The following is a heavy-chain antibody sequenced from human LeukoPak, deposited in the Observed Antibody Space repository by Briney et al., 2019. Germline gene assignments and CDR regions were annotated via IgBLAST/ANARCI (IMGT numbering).Heavy chain of an antibody. V-gene: IGHV3-48*01. J-gene: IGHJ6*03. CDR2: ISRSSTTI. CDR3: AKDTVKVTTIRRVPHYMDV. Sequence: AGGSLRLSCAASGFTFSNYSMNWVRQAPGKGLEWVSYISRSSTTIYYADSVKGRFTISRDNAKNSLYLQMNSLRAEDTAVYYCAKDTVKVTTIRRVPHYMDVWGKGTTVTISS. CDR1: GFTFSNYS. D-gene: IGHD5-12*01.